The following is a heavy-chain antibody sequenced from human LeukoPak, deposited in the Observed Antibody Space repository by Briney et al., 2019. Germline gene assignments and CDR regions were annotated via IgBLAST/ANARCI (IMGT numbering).Heavy chain of an antibody. CDR1: GGTFSSYA. J-gene: IGHJ4*02. CDR2: IIPILGSA. Sequence: SVKVSCKASGGTFSSYAISWVRQAPGQGLEWMGWIIPILGSANYAQSFQGRVTMTADESTSTAYMELSSLRSEDTAVYYCATSSRTYSSTDYWGQGTQVTVSS. CDR3: ATSSRTYSSTDY. D-gene: IGHD6-13*01. V-gene: IGHV1-69*11.